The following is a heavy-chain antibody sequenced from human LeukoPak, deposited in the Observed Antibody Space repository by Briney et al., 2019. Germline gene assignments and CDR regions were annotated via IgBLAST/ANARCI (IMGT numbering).Heavy chain of an antibody. CDR3: TRGQWLDVWDF. J-gene: IGHJ4*02. D-gene: IGHD6-19*01. Sequence: SETLSLTCTVSGASMNNSYWSWIRQPAGKGLEWIGHIQDRGSTIYNPSLGSRVTMSIDTPKDQFSLKLNSVTAADTAVYYCTRGQWLDVWDFWGQGTLVTVSA. CDR1: GASMNNSY. CDR2: IQDRGST. V-gene: IGHV4-4*07.